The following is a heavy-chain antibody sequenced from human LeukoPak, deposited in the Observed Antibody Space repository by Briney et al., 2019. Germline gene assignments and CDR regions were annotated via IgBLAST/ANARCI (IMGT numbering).Heavy chain of an antibody. CDR1: GGSFSGYY. Sequence: PSETLSLTCAVYGGSFSGYYWSWIRQPPGKGLEWIGEINHSGSTNYNPSLKSRVTISVGTSKNQFSLKLSSVTAADTAVYYCASALGYWDAFDIWGQGTMVTVSS. J-gene: IGHJ3*02. D-gene: IGHD2-15*01. CDR2: INHSGST. CDR3: ASALGYWDAFDI. V-gene: IGHV4-34*01.